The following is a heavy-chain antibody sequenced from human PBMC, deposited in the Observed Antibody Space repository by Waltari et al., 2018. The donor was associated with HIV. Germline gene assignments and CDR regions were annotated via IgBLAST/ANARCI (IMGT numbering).Heavy chain of an antibody. CDR3: AKDGRDVVYVEH. Sequence: EVQLVESGGGLVQPGRSLRLSCAASGFTFDDYAMHWVRQAPGKGLEWVSGVNWNSDSIGYADSVKGRFTISRDNAKNSLYLQMNSLRLEDTAFYYCAKDGRDVVYVEHWGQGTLVTVSS. D-gene: IGHD2-8*02. J-gene: IGHJ1*01. CDR1: GFTFDDYA. CDR2: VNWNSDSI. V-gene: IGHV3-9*01.